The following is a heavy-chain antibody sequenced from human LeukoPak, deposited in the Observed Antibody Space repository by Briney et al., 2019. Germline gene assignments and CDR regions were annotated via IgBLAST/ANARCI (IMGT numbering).Heavy chain of an antibody. CDR3: ARLVAATGASPGDY. CDR2: ISSSSSNI. V-gene: IGHV3-48*04. Sequence: PGGSLRLSCAASGFTFSSYSMNWVRQAPGKGLEWVSYISSSSSNIYYADSVKGRFTISRDNGKNSLYLQMNSLRAEDTAVYYCARLVAATGASPGDYWGQGTLVTVSS. J-gene: IGHJ4*02. CDR1: GFTFSSYS. D-gene: IGHD2-15*01.